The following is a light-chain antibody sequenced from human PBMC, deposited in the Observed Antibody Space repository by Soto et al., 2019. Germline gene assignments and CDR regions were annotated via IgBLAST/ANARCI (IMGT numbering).Light chain of an antibody. Sequence: EIVLTQSPGTLSLSPGERATLSCRASQSVSSSYLAWYQQSPGQAPRLLIYRASSRATGIPARFSGSGSGTEFTLTISSLQSEDFALYYCQQYDNSPWTFGQGTKVDIK. CDR2: RAS. CDR1: QSVSSSY. V-gene: IGKV3-20*01. CDR3: QQYDNSPWT. J-gene: IGKJ1*01.